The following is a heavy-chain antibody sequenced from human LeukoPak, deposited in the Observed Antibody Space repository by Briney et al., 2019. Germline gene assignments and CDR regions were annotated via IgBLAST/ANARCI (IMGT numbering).Heavy chain of an antibody. CDR2: IYSGGST. J-gene: IGHJ2*01. D-gene: IGHD1-26*01. Sequence: GGSLRLSCAASGFTVSSNYMSWVRQAPGKGLEWVSVIYSGGSTYYADSVKGRFTISRGNAKNFLYLQMNSLRDEDTAVYYCARGVNSGNYNYWYFDLWGRGTLVTVSS. CDR1: GFTVSSNY. CDR3: ARGVNSGNYNYWYFDL. V-gene: IGHV3-53*01.